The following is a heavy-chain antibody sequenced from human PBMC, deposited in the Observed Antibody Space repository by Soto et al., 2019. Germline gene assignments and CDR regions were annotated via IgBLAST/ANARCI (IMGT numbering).Heavy chain of an antibody. CDR2: IYYSGNT. CDR3: ARGGRLGSAVDWYFDL. Sequence: QVQLQESGPGLVKPSQTLSLTCTVSGGSISSGGYYWNWIRQHPGKGLEWIGYIYYSGNTYYNPSLKSRVTISVDTSKHQFYLKLSSVTAADTAVHYCARGGRLGSAVDWYFDLWGRGTLVTVSS. CDR1: GGSISSGGYY. J-gene: IGHJ2*01. D-gene: IGHD6-19*01. V-gene: IGHV4-31*03.